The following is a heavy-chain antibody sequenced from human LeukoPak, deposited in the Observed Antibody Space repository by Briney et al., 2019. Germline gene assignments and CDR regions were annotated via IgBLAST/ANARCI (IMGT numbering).Heavy chain of an antibody. D-gene: IGHD3-10*01. Sequence: SETLSLTCTVSGGSISSYYWSWIRQPPGKGLEWIGYIYYSGSTNYNPSLKSRVTISVDTSKNQFSLKLSSVTAADTAVYYCAGGSGSGSYWRGWGQGTLVTVSS. CDR3: AGGSGSGSYWRG. V-gene: IGHV4-59*01. CDR2: IYYSGST. J-gene: IGHJ4*02. CDR1: GGSISSYY.